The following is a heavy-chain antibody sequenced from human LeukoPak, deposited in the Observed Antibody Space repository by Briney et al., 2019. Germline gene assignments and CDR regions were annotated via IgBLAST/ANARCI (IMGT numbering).Heavy chain of an antibody. J-gene: IGHJ4*02. CDR1: GFTVSSNY. D-gene: IGHD6-19*01. Sequence: GGSLRLSCAASGFTVSSNYMSWVRQAPGKGLEWVSVIYSGGSTYYADSVKGRFTISRDNSKNTLYLRMNSLRAEDTAVYYCARGVEYSSGWYYFDYWGQGTLVTVSS. V-gene: IGHV3-53*01. CDR3: ARGVEYSSGWYYFDY. CDR2: IYSGGST.